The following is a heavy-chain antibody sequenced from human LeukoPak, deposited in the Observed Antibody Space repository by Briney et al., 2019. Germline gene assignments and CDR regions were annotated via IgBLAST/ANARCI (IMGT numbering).Heavy chain of an antibody. J-gene: IGHJ5*02. CDR2: IYSGGRT. Sequence: GGSLRLSCAASGFIVSSNYMSWVRQAPGKGLEWVSVIYSGGRTYYAASVKGRFTISRDSSKNTLFLQMNSLSAEDTAVYYCARHSSGWYYNWFDPWGQGTLVTVSS. D-gene: IGHD6-19*01. V-gene: IGHV3-66*04. CDR3: ARHSSGWYYNWFDP. CDR1: GFIVSSNY.